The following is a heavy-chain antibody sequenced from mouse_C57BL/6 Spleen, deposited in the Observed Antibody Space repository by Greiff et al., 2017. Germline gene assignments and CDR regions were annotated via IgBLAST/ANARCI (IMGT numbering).Heavy chain of an antibody. J-gene: IGHJ4*01. CDR2: IDPGSGSN. Sequence: VKLQQPGAELVKPGASVKMSCKASGYNFTSYWITWVKQRPGQGLEWIGDIDPGSGSNNYNEKFKSKATLTVDTASSTAYMQLSSLTSEDSAVYYCARTPLDYYYAMDYWGQGTSVTVSS. CDR3: ARTPLDYYYAMDY. D-gene: IGHD2-4*01. CDR1: GYNFTSYW. V-gene: IGHV1-55*01.